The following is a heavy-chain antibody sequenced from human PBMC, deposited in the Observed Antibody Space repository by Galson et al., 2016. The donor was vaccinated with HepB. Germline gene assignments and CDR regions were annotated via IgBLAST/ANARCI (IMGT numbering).Heavy chain of an antibody. CDR3: AHSGYTDYGQRAFDY. J-gene: IGHJ4*02. D-gene: IGHD5-12*01. V-gene: IGHV2-5*02. CDR2: IYWDGDT. CDR1: GFSLNTERAG. Sequence: PALVKPTQTLTLTCTFSGFSLNTERAGVGWIRQPPGKALEWLILIYWDGDTRYNPSLKSRLTITKDTSKDQVVLTMTDMDPVDTATYYCAHSGYTDYGQRAFDYWGQGTLVTVSS.